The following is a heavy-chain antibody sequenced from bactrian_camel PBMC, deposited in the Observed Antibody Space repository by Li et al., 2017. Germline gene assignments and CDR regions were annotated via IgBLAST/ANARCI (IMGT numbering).Heavy chain of an antibody. Sequence: HVQLVESGGGSVQAGGSLRLSCAASGFNFSDYWMYWVRQAPGNEREAVAFIDTSGGTNYAYSVAGRFTLSRDERKKAVYLEMERLKVEDTAMYFCAADTRGQWCGLVDRVPLYTYSGQGTQVTVS. CDR2: IDTSGGT. D-gene: IGHD3*01. J-gene: IGHJ4*01. CDR1: GFNFSDYW. V-gene: IGHV3S1*01.